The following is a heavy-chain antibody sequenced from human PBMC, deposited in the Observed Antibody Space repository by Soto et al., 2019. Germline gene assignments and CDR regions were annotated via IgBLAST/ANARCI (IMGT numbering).Heavy chain of an antibody. Sequence: EVQLVESGGGVVQPGGSLRLSCAASGFTFSNQWMSWVRQAPGKGLEWVANINQDGSAKSHVDSVEGRFTISRDNAKNSLDLQMNSLRVEDTAVYDCARGPFWGQGTLVTVSS. CDR1: GFTFSNQW. D-gene: IGHD3-3*02. CDR2: INQDGSAK. CDR3: ARGPF. V-gene: IGHV3-7*01. J-gene: IGHJ4*02.